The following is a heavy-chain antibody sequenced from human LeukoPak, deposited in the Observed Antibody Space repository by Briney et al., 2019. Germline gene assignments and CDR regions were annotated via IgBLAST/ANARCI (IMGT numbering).Heavy chain of an antibody. CDR3: ARDTSEGDYAWWFEP. CDR1: GYTFTGYY. CDR2: INPNSGGT. Sequence: GASVKVSCKACGYTFTGYYMHWVGQAPGQGLDWMGWINPNSGGTNYAQKFQGRVTMTRDTSISTDYMELSSLRSDDTAVYFCARDTSEGDYAWWFEPWGQGTLVSVAS. D-gene: IGHD3-16*01. V-gene: IGHV1-2*02. J-gene: IGHJ5*02.